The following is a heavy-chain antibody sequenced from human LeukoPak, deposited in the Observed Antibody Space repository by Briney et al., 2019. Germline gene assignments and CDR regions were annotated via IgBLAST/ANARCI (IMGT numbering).Heavy chain of an antibody. CDR3: ATIPASYANFDY. D-gene: IGHD5-18*01. V-gene: IGHV1-2*02. CDR2: IRPNSSGT. Sequence: GASVKVSCKASGYTFTGYYMHWVRQAPGQGLEWMGWIRPNSSGTNYAQKFQGRVTMTRDTSITTAYMELSRLRSDDTAVYYCATIPASYANFDYWGQGTLVTVSS. J-gene: IGHJ4*02. CDR1: GYTFTGYY.